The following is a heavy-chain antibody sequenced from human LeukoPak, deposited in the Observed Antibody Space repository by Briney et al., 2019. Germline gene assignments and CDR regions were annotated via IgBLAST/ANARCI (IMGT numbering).Heavy chain of an antibody. D-gene: IGHD3-22*01. CDR3: ARLAYDSSGLGDY. J-gene: IGHJ4*02. V-gene: IGHV4-59*08. CDR1: GRSISSYY. CDR2: IYYSGST. Sequence: SETLSLTCTVSGRSISSYYWSRIRQPPGKGLEWIGYIYYSGSTNYNPSLKSRVTISVDTSKNQFSLKLSSVTAADTAVYYCARLAYDSSGLGDYWGQGTLVTVSS.